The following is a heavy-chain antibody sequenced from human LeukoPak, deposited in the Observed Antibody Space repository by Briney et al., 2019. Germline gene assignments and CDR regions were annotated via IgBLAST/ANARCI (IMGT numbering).Heavy chain of an antibody. V-gene: IGHV3-48*01. J-gene: IGHJ4*02. D-gene: IGHD3-22*01. CDR1: GFSFSNFS. Sequence: PGGSLRLSCEASGFSFSNFSMHWVRQAPGEGLEWLSYISRRSTTIYYAASVKGRFTISRDNAEKSLYLQMNSLRVEGTAVYFCARSSGHNLWGRGTLVTVSS. CDR3: ARSSGHNL. CDR2: ISRRSTTI.